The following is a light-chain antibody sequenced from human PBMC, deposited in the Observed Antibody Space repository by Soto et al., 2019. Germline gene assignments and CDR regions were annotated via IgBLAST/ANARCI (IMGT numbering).Light chain of an antibody. CDR1: QGISSA. V-gene: IGKV1-13*02. CDR3: QQFNSYSYT. CDR2: DAP. J-gene: IGKJ2*01. Sequence: AIQLTQSPSSLSASVGDRVTITCRASQGISSALAWYQQKPGKAPKLVIYDAPSLESGVPSRFSGSGSGTDFTLTISSLQPEDFAAYYCQQFNSYSYTFGQGTKLEIK.